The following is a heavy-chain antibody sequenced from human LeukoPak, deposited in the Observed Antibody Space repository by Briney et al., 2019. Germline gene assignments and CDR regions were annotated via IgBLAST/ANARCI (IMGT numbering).Heavy chain of an antibody. D-gene: IGHD3-10*01. CDR2: ISSSGSTI. CDR1: GFTFSDYY. J-gene: IGHJ5*02. Sequence: GGSLRLSCAASGFTFSDYYMGWIRQAPGKGLEWVSYISSSGSTIYYADSVKGRFAISRDNAKNSLYLQMNSLRAEDTAVYYCARDRTTMVRGQTFDPWGQGTLVTVSS. CDR3: ARDRTTMVRGQTFDP. V-gene: IGHV3-11*01.